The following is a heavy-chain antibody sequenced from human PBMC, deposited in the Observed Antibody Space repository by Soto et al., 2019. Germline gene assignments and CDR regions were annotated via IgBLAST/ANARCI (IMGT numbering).Heavy chain of an antibody. V-gene: IGHV3-30*18. J-gene: IGHJ4*02. CDR1: GSTFSNSG. D-gene: IGHD6-19*01. Sequence: QVLLVESGGGVVQPGRSLRLSCAASGSTFSNSGIHWVRQAPGKGLEWVAVISADGSEHYHADSVKGRFTISRDNSKNMLYLQMNSLRAEDTALYYCVKYRGHSSIWWEFDYWGQGTLVTVSS. CDR3: VKYRGHSSIWWEFDY. CDR2: ISADGSEH.